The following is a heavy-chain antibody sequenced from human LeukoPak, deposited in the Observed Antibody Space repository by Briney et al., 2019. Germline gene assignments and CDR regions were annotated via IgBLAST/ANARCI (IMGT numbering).Heavy chain of an antibody. V-gene: IGHV3-48*03. CDR2: ISSSGSTI. CDR1: GFTFSSYE. D-gene: IGHD3-10*01. CDR3: AREGDYYGSGSYDY. J-gene: IGHJ4*02. Sequence: PGGSLRLSCAASGFTFSSYEMNWVRQAPGKGLGGVSYISSSGSTIYYADSVKGRFTISRDNAKNSLYLQVNSLRAEDTAVYYWAREGDYYGSGSYDYWGQGTLVTVSS.